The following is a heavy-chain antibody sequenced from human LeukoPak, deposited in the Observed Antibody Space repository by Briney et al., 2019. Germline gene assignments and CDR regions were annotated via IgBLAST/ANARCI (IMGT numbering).Heavy chain of an antibody. J-gene: IGHJ4*02. V-gene: IGHV1-2*02. Sequence: ASVKVSCKASGYTFIGYYIHWVRQAPGQGLEWMGWINPNSGGTNYAQKFQGRVTMTRDTSISTAYMELSRLRSDDTAVYYCAPSSSYSSSWYFDYWGQGTLVTVSS. CDR3: APSSSYSSSWYFDY. CDR1: GYTFIGYY. D-gene: IGHD6-13*01. CDR2: INPNSGGT.